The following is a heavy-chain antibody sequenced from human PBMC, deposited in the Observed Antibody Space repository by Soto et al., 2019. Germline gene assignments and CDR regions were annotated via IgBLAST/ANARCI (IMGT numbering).Heavy chain of an antibody. V-gene: IGHV1-18*01. CDR3: ARDVPATDAFDI. CDR1: GYTFTSSG. J-gene: IGHJ3*02. CDR2: ISAYNGNT. D-gene: IGHD2-2*01. Sequence: ASVKVSCTASGYTFTSSGISWVRQAPGQGLEWMGWISAYNGNTNYAQKLQGRVTMTTDTSTSTAYMELRSLRSDDTAVYYCARDVPATDAFDIWGQGTMVPVSS.